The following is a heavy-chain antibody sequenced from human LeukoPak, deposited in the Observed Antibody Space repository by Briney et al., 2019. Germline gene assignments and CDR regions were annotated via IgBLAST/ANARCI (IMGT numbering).Heavy chain of an antibody. D-gene: IGHD4-17*01. Sequence: GGSLRLSCAASGFTLSSYAMSWVRQAPGKGLEWVSAISGSGGSTYYADSVKGRFTISRDNSKNTLYLQMNSLRAEDTAVYYCAKDRWGTTTVTYFDYWGQGTLVTVSS. CDR1: GFTLSSYA. CDR2: ISGSGGST. CDR3: AKDRWGTTTVTYFDY. V-gene: IGHV3-23*01. J-gene: IGHJ4*02.